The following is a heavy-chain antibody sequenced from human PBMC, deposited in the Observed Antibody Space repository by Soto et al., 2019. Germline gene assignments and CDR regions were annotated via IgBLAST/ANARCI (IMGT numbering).Heavy chain of an antibody. V-gene: IGHV3-30-3*01. CDR3: ARELYYYDSVSFDY. D-gene: IGHD3-22*01. J-gene: IGHJ4*02. CDR2: ISYDGSNK. CDR1: GSTFIGYA. Sequence: QVQLVESGGGVVQPGRSLSLSFPPSGSTFIGYAWPWVRQAPGKGLGWGAVISYDGSNKYYADSVKGRFTISRDNSKNTLYLQMNSLRAEDTAVYYCARELYYYDSVSFDYWGQGTLVTVSS.